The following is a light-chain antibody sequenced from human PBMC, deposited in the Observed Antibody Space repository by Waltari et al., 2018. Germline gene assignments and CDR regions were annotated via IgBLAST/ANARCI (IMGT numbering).Light chain of an antibody. CDR3: AAWDDSLNGWV. J-gene: IGLJ3*02. V-gene: IGLV1-36*01. CDR2: FYD. CDR1: VSHIGSNP. Sequence: QSVLTPPPSVPEAPRQSVPIPCSGTVSHIGSNPSHRYQQPPGKAPKLPISFYDLLPSGVPDRFSGSKSGTSASLAISGLQSEDEADYYCAAWDDSLNGWVFGGGTKLTVL.